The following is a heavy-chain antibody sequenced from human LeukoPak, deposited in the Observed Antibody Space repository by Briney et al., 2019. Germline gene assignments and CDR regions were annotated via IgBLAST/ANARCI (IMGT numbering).Heavy chain of an antibody. V-gene: IGHV3-30-3*01. D-gene: IGHD2-2*02. Sequence: PGRSLRLSCAASGFTFSSYAMHWVRQAPGKGLEWVAVISYDGSNKYYADSVKGRFTISRDNSKNTLYLQMNSLRAEDTAVYYCARVPAAISPYYFDYWGQGTLVTVSS. J-gene: IGHJ4*02. CDR1: GFTFSSYA. CDR2: ISYDGSNK. CDR3: ARVPAAISPYYFDY.